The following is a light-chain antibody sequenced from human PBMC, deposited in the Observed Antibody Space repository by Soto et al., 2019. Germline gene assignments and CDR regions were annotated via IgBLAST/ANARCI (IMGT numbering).Light chain of an antibody. V-gene: IGKV1-39*01. CDR3: QQSHSLPYT. CDR2: AAS. J-gene: IGKJ2*01. CDR1: QTISTY. Sequence: DIQMTQSPSSLSASVGDRVTITCRASQTISTYVNWFQQKPGKAPKLLIYAASSLQSGVPSRFSGGGSGTEFTLSISSLQPEDFANYYCQQSHSLPYTFGQGTKLQIK.